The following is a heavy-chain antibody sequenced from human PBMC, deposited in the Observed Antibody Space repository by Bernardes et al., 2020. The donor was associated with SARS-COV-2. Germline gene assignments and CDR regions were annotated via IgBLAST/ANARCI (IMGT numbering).Heavy chain of an antibody. Sequence: ASVKVSCKASGYTFTGYYMHWVRQAPGQGLEWMGWINPNSGGTHYAQKFQGRVTMTRDTSISTAYMELSRLLSDDTAVYYCARGAARGAYYYYGMDVWGQGTTVNVSS. CDR2: INPNSGGT. CDR1: GYTFTGYY. D-gene: IGHD2-15*01. J-gene: IGHJ6*02. V-gene: IGHV1-2*02. CDR3: ARGAARGAYYYYGMDV.